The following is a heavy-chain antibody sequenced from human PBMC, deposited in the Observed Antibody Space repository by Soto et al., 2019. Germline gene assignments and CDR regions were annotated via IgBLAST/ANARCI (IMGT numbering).Heavy chain of an antibody. CDR3: AKDRGYDYGPTFHY. J-gene: IGHJ4*01. V-gene: IGHV3-23*01. D-gene: IGHD5-18*01. CDR2: ISGSGGNT. Sequence: GGSLRLSCAASGFTFTNYAMTWVRQAPGKGLEWVSLISGSGGNTYYADSVKGRFTISRDNSKNTLYLQMNGLRAEDTAIYFCAKDRGYDYGPTFHYWGQGTLVTVSS. CDR1: GFTFTNYA.